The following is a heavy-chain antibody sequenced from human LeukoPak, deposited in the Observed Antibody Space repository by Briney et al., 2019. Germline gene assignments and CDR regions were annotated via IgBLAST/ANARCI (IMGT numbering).Heavy chain of an antibody. J-gene: IGHJ5*02. CDR3: ARDLRGSPDR. V-gene: IGHV3-74*01. D-gene: IGHD5-12*01. Sequence: GGSLRLSCSASGFTFTTFWMNWARQVPGKGLVWGSLINPDGSTTTYADSVKGRFTISRDNAKNTVYLQMNSLGGEDTAIYYCARDLRGSPDRWGQGTLVTVSS. CDR1: GFTFTTFW. CDR2: INPDGSTT.